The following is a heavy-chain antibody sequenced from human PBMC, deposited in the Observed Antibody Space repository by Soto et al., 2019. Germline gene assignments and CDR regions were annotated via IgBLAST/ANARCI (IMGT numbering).Heavy chain of an antibody. CDR2: IIPIFGTA. V-gene: IGHV1-69*13. CDR1: GGTFSSYA. Sequence: ASVKVSCKASGGTFSSYAISWVRQAPGQGLEWMGGIIPIFGTANYAQKFQGRVTITADESTSTAYMELSSLRSEDTAVYYCASPEGGAQPFAFDYWGQGTLVTVSS. CDR3: ASPEGGAQPFAFDY. J-gene: IGHJ4*02. D-gene: IGHD3-16*01.